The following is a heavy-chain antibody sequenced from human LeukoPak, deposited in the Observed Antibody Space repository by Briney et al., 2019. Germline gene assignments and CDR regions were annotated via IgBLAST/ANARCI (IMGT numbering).Heavy chain of an antibody. J-gene: IGHJ4*02. Sequence: GASVKVSCKASGYTFTSYYMHWVRQAPGQGLEWMGIINPSGGSTSYAQKFQGRVTMTRDTSTSTVYMELSSLRSEDTAVYYCAGVSPSGSYYGRYDYWGQGTLVTVSS. CDR1: GYTFTSYY. CDR2: INPSGGST. V-gene: IGHV1-46*01. D-gene: IGHD1-26*01. CDR3: AGVSPSGSYYGRYDY.